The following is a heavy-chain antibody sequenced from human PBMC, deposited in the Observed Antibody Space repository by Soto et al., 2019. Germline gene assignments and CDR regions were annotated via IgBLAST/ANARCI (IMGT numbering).Heavy chain of an antibody. CDR1: GGSISSSSYY. CDR3: ASPFGVEYGMDV. CDR2: IYYSGST. V-gene: IGHV4-39*01. Sequence: PSETLSLTYTVSGGSISSSSYYWGWIRQPPGKGLEWIGSIYYSGSTYYNPSLKSRVTISVDTSKNQFSLKLSSVTAADTAVYYCASPFGVEYGMDVWGQGTTVTV. J-gene: IGHJ6*02. D-gene: IGHD3-3*01.